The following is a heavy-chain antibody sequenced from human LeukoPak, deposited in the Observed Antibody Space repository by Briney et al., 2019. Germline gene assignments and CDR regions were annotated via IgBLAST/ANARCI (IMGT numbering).Heavy chain of an antibody. J-gene: IGHJ4*02. CDR1: GGSITSYY. CDR3: ASLTTVTQGYFDS. D-gene: IGHD4-17*01. CDR2: IYYSGST. V-gene: IGHV4-59*08. Sequence: PSETLSLTCTVSGGSITSYYWSWIRQPPGKGLEWIGYIYYSGSTNYNPSLKSRLSISVDASKNQFSLKLSSVTAADTAVYYCASLTTVTQGYFDSWGQGTLVTVSS.